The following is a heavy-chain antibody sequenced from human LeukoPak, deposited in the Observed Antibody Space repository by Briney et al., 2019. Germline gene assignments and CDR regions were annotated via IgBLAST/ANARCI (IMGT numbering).Heavy chain of an antibody. Sequence: SETLSLTCTVSGGSISSHYWSWIRQPAGKGLEWIGRAYISGSTNYNPSLKSRVTMSVDTSKNQFSLKLTSVTAADTALYYCARDRTGYIGYEGDPFDIWGHGTMVTVSS. CDR3: ARDRTGYIGYEGDPFDI. CDR2: AYISGST. D-gene: IGHD5-12*01. V-gene: IGHV4-4*07. CDR1: GGSISSHY. J-gene: IGHJ3*02.